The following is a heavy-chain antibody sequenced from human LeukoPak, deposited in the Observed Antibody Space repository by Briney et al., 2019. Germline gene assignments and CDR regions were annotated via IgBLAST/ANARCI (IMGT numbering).Heavy chain of an antibody. J-gene: IGHJ4*02. Sequence: ASVKVSCKASGYTFTTYAMHWVRQAPGQRLEWMGWINAGNGNTKYSQKFQGRVTITRDTSASTAYMELSSLRSEDTAVYYCARRPVAVAGLDVGDCWGQGTLVTVSS. V-gene: IGHV1-3*01. D-gene: IGHD6-19*01. CDR1: GYTFTTYA. CDR3: ARRPVAVAGLDVGDC. CDR2: INAGNGNT.